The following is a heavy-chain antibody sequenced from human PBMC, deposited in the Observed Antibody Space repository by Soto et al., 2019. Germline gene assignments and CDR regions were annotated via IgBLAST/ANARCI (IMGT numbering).Heavy chain of an antibody. Sequence: SETLSLTCTVSGGSISSYYWSWIRQPPGKGLEWIGYIYYSGSTNYNPSLKSRVTISVDTSKNQFSLKLSSVTAADTAVYYCAREGLGCCSGGSCYYYYYGMDVWGQGTTVTVSS. V-gene: IGHV4-59*01. CDR1: GGSISSYY. J-gene: IGHJ6*02. D-gene: IGHD2-15*01. CDR3: AREGLGCCSGGSCYYYYYGMDV. CDR2: IYYSGST.